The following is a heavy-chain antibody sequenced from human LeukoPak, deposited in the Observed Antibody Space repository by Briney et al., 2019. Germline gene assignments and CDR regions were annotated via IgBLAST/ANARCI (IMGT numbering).Heavy chain of an antibody. D-gene: IGHD6-19*01. CDR1: GFTFSSYG. V-gene: IGHV3-30*03. Sequence: PGRSLRLSCAASGFTFSSYGMHWVRQAPGKGLEWVAVITYDGINKYFTDSVKGRFTISRDNSKNTLYLQMNSLRAEDTAVYYCASGIAVSGTAYWGQGTLVTVSS. CDR3: ASGIAVSGTAY. CDR2: ITYDGINK. J-gene: IGHJ4*02.